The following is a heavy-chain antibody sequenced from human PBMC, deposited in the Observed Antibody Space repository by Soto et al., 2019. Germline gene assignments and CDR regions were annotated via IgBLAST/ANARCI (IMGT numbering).Heavy chain of an antibody. D-gene: IGHD5-18*01. CDR3: ASGIQLWLRRINNGYSG. V-gene: IGHV1-69*12. J-gene: IGHJ4*02. Sequence: QVQLVQSGAEVKKPESSVKVSCKAPGGTFSTYAISWVRQAPGQGLEWMGGIIPMFGTANYAQRFQDRVTITADESTNTVYMELSSLRSEDPAVYLCASGIQLWLRRINNGYSGWGQGTLVTVSS. CDR1: GGTFSTYA. CDR2: IIPMFGTA.